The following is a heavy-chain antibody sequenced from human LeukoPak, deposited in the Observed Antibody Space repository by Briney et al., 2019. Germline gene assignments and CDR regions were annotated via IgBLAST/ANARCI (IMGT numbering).Heavy chain of an antibody. CDR1: GYXFTSYW. CDR2: IYPGDSDT. CDR3: ARLFGNGRRQIDS. Sequence: GESLKISCNGSGYXFTSYWICWVRQMPGKGLEWIGIIYPGDSDTRYSPSFQGQVTISADKSISTAYLQWSSLKASDTAMYYCARLFGNGRRQIDSWGQGTLVTVSS. V-gene: IGHV5-51*01. D-gene: IGHD3-10*01. J-gene: IGHJ4*02.